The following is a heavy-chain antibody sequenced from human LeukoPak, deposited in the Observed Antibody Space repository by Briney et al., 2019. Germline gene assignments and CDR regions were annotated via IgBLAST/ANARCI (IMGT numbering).Heavy chain of an antibody. V-gene: IGHV1-18*01. J-gene: IGHJ4*02. CDR2: ISAYNGNT. D-gene: IGHD3-22*01. CDR3: AREGRVHYESSGYKRGVYYFDY. Sequence: ASVKVSCKASGYTFTSYGISWVRQAPGQGLEWMGWISAYNGNTNYAQKLQGRVTMATDTSTSTAYMELRSLRSDDTAVYYCAREGRVHYESSGYKRGVYYFDYWGQGTLVTVSS. CDR1: GYTFTSYG.